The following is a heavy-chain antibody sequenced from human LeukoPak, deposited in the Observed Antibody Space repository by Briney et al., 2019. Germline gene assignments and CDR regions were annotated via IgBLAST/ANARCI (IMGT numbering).Heavy chain of an antibody. D-gene: IGHD3-22*01. CDR2: IYYSGST. Sequence: SETLSLTCTVSGGSLSSYFWSWVRQPPGKGLEWIGYIYYSGSTNYNPSLKSRVTISVDTSKNQFSLKLSSVTAADTAVYYCAAHYYDSFDYWGQGTLVTVSS. V-gene: IGHV4-59*01. J-gene: IGHJ4*02. CDR3: AAHYYDSFDY. CDR1: GGSLSSYF.